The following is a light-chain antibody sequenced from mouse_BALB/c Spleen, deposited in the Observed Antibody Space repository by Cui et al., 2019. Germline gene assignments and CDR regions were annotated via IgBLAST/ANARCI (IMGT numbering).Light chain of an antibody. Sequence: DIVMTQSHKFMSTSVGDRVNITCKASQDVGTTVAWYQQKPGQSPKLLIYWASTRHTGVPDRFTGSGSGTDFTLTISNVQSEDLADYFCQQYNNYPPALTFGAGTKLGLK. CDR1: QDVGTT. J-gene: IGKJ5*01. CDR2: WAS. V-gene: IGKV6-23*01. CDR3: QQYNNYPPALT.